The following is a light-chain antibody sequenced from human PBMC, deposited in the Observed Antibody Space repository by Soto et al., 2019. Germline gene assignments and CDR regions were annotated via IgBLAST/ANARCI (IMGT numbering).Light chain of an antibody. V-gene: IGLV2-11*01. J-gene: IGLJ1*01. Sequence: QSALTQPRSVSGSPGQSVTLSCTGTSSDVGGYKYVSWYQQHPGKVPKLIIYDVSKRASGVPDRFSGSRSDNTASLTISGLQAQDEADYYCCSYAGISTFAVFXTGTKLTVL. CDR1: SSDVGGYKY. CDR2: DVS. CDR3: CSYAGISTFAV.